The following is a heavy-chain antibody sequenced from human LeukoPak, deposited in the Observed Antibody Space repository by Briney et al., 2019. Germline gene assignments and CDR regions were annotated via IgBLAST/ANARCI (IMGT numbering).Heavy chain of an antibody. CDR1: GGSISSYY. Sequence: SETLSLTCTVSGGSISSYYWSWIRQPPGKGLEWIGYIYYSGSTNYNPSLKSRVTISVDTSKNQFSLKLSSVTAADTAVYYCARENDGGVYYYDSSGYWDYWGQGTLVTVSS. D-gene: IGHD3-22*01. J-gene: IGHJ4*02. CDR3: ARENDGGVYYYDSSGYWDY. V-gene: IGHV4-59*01. CDR2: IYYSGST.